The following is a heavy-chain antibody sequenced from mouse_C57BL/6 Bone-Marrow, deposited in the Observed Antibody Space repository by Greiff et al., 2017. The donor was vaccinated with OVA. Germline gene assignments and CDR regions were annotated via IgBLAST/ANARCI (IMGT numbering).Heavy chain of an antibody. V-gene: IGHV1-81*01. Sequence: VQLQESGAELARPGASVTLSCKASGYTFTSYGISWVKQRTGQGLEWIGEIYPRSGNTYYTEKFTGQATLTADTYSSTAYMELRRLTSEDSAVYICARRPHYGSSPWYFDYWGQGTTLTVSS. CDR3: ARRPHYGSSPWYFDY. CDR1: GYTFTSYG. D-gene: IGHD1-1*01. J-gene: IGHJ2*01. CDR2: IYPRSGNT.